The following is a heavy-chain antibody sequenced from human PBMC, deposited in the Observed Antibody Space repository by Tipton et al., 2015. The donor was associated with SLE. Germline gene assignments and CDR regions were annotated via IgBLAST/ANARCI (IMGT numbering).Heavy chain of an antibody. Sequence: QLVQSGPEVKKPGSSVKVSCKASGGTFSNYAISWVRQAPGQGLEWMGWISAYNGNTNYAQKLQGRVTMTTDTSTSTAYMELRSLRSDDTAVYYCAIAVAGTLFFDYWGQGTLVTVSS. CDR3: AIAVAGTLFFDY. CDR2: ISAYNGNT. CDR1: GGTFSNYA. V-gene: IGHV1-18*01. J-gene: IGHJ4*02. D-gene: IGHD6-19*01.